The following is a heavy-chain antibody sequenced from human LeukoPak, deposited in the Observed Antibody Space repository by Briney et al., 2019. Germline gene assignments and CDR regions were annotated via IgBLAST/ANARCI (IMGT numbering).Heavy chain of an antibody. CDR1: GGSISSYY. J-gene: IGHJ4*02. V-gene: IGHV4-59*08. D-gene: IGHD1-26*01. CDR2: IYYSGST. CDR3: ARSGSYLPFDY. Sequence: PSETLSLTCTVSGGSISSYYRSWIRQPPGKGLEWIGYIYYSGSTNYNPSLKSRVTISVDTSKNQFSLKLSSVTAADTAVYYCARSGSYLPFDYWGQGTLVTVSS.